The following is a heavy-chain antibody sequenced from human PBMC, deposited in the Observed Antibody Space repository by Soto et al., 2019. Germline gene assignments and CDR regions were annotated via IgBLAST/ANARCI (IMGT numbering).Heavy chain of an antibody. CDR2: VSHTGNT. D-gene: IGHD5-12*01. V-gene: IGHV4-4*02. CDR3: ARNRYGGYDFDY. J-gene: IGHJ4*02. CDR1: SGSITSSNW. Sequence: QVQLQESGPGLVKPSGTLSLTCAVSSGSITSSNWWRWDRQPPGKGLEWIGEVSHTGNTNYIPSLTSRVTISVDKSRNRFSLRLSSVTAAGTAVYYCARNRYGGYDFDYWGQGTLVTVSS.